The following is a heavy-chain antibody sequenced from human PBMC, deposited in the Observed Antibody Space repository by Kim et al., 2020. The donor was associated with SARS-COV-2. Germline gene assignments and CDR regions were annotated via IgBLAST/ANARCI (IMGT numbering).Heavy chain of an antibody. CDR2: MGGGGNSR. D-gene: IGHD2-21*02. J-gene: IGHJ4*02. V-gene: IGHV3-23*01. CDR1: GFTFINYG. Sequence: GGSLRLSCAASGFTFINYGMSWVRQAPGKGLEWVSVMGGGGNSRFYADSVEGRFTISRDNSKNTLYLQMNSLRAEDTALYYCARGDSSTLSTEYWGQGTMVNVSS. CDR3: ARGDSSTLSTEY.